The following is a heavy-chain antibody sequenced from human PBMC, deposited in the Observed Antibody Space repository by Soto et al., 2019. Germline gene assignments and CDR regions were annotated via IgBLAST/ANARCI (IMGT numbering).Heavy chain of an antibody. V-gene: IGHV1-69*12. CDR2: IIPMSGTT. CDR1: GGAFTSYS. D-gene: IGHD1-1*01. J-gene: IGHJ4*02. Sequence: QVHLVQSGAEVKKPGSSVQVSCKASGGAFTSYSFHWVRQAPGQGLEWMGGIIPMSGTTNYALKFQGRVTMTADVPTNTAYIELSSLRSEDTAIYYCARDNTGLDYWGQGTLVTVSS. CDR3: ARDNTGLDY.